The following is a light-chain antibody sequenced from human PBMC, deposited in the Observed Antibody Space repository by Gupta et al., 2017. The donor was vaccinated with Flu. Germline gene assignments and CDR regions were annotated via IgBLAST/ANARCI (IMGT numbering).Light chain of an antibody. CDR2: DVT. CDR1: SSDVGGYDY. Sequence: QSALTQPPSASGSPGQSVTISCTGTSSDVGGYDYVSWYQHHPGKAPKLMIYDVTKRPSGVPARFSGSKSGNTASLTVSGLQDEDAADYYCTSYAGSNNVVFGGGTKLTVL. V-gene: IGLV2-8*01. J-gene: IGLJ3*02. CDR3: TSYAGSNNVV.